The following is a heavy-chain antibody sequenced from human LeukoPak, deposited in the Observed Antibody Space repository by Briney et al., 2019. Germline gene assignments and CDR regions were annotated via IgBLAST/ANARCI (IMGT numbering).Heavy chain of an antibody. D-gene: IGHD2-2*01. V-gene: IGHV3-48*01. Sequence: PGGSLRLSCAASGFTFSSYSMNWVRQAPGKGLEWVSYISSSSSTIYYADSVKGRFTISRDNAKNSLYLQMNSLRAEDTAVYYCARISRTSPKGYWGQGTLVTVSS. CDR2: ISSSSSTI. CDR1: GFTFSSYS. J-gene: IGHJ4*02. CDR3: ARISRTSPKGY.